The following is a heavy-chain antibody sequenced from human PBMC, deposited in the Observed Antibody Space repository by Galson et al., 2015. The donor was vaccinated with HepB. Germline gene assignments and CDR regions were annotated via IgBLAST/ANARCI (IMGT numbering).Heavy chain of an antibody. CDR3: ARGGEAYYDSSGYYCY. V-gene: IGHV1-3*01. CDR1: GYTFTSYA. D-gene: IGHD3-22*01. J-gene: IGHJ4*02. CDR2: INAGNGNT. Sequence: SVKVSCKASGYTFTSYAMHWVRQAPGQRLEWMGWINAGNGNTKYSQKFQGRVTITRDTSASTAYMELSSLRSEDTAVYYCARGGEAYYDSSGYYCYWGQGTLVTVSS.